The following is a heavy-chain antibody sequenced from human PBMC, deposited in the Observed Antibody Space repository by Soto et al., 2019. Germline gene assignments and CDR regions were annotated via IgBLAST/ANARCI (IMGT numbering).Heavy chain of an antibody. CDR2: INPRGGST. Sequence: QVQLVQSGAEVKKPGASVKVSCKASGYSFTTYYLHWVRQAPGQGLEWMGIINPRGGSTTYAQKFLGRMSMTTDTSTNTVYMELSSLRSEDTAVYYCARPAAAAGPEYYGLDVWGQGTAVTVSS. V-gene: IGHV1-46*01. D-gene: IGHD6-13*01. CDR1: GYSFTTYY. J-gene: IGHJ6*02. CDR3: ARPAAAAGPEYYGLDV.